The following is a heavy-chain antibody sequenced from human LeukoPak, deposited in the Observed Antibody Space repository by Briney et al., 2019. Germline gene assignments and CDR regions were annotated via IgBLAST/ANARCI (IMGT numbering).Heavy chain of an antibody. V-gene: IGHV3-64*01. Sequence: GGSLRLSCAASGFTFSNYAMHSVRQAPGKGLEYVSTIASNGDSTYYANSVKGRFTISRDNSRTTLYLQMGSLRVEDMAVYYCGRGVNYYDSSGYLFDYWGQGILVTVSS. J-gene: IGHJ4*02. D-gene: IGHD3-22*01. CDR2: IASNGDST. CDR1: GFTFSNYA. CDR3: GRGVNYYDSSGYLFDY.